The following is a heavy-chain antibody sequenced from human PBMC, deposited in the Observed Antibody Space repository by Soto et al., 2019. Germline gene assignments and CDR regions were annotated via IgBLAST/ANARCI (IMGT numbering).Heavy chain of an antibody. CDR3: ARGDTASSCYYFGLDV. D-gene: IGHD5-18*01. J-gene: IGHJ6*02. CDR1: GGTFSSYA. CDR2: IIPIFGTA. Sequence: SVKVSCKASGGTFSSYAISWVRQAPGQGLEWMGGIIPIFGTANYAQKFQGRVTITADESTSTAYMELSSLRSEDAAVYYCARGDTASSCYYFGLDVWGQGTTVTVSS. V-gene: IGHV1-69*13.